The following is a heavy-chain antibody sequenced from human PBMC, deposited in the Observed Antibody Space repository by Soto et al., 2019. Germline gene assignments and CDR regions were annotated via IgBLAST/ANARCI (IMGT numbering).Heavy chain of an antibody. V-gene: IGHV3-7*05. CDR1: GFTFNIYL. J-gene: IGHJ6*02. CDR2: INEAGTEK. Sequence: GGSPRLSFAASGFTFNIYLMSWVRQAPGEGLEGVANINEAGTEKYYGDSVKGRFTISRDSAKNSLYLQMNSLRAEDTALYYCARDMIGDILPTYYKVYYYAMDVWGQGTTVTVSS. D-gene: IGHD3-9*01. CDR3: ARDMIGDILPTYYKVYYYAMDV.